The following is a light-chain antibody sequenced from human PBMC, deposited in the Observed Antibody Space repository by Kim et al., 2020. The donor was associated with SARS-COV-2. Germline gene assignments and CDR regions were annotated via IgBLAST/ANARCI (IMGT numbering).Light chain of an antibody. CDR3: MQGTHWPFT. CDR1: QSLVYSDGNSY. J-gene: IGKJ3*01. CDR2: KVS. Sequence: PASISCSSSQSLVYSDGNSYLNWFHQRPGQSPRRLIYKVSNRDSGVPDRFSGSGSGTDFTLQISRLEAEDVGVYYCMQGTHWPFTFGPGTKVDIK. V-gene: IGKV2-30*01.